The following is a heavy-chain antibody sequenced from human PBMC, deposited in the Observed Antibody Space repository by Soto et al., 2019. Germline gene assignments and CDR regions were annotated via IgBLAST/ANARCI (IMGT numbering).Heavy chain of an antibody. CDR1: GGSMRNYF. CDR2: IHYSGTT. J-gene: IGHJ4*02. CDR3: AAGEASSRNLAPYYLDF. Sequence: PSETLSLTCTVSGGSMRNYFWTWIRQPPGKGLEWIGYIHYSGTTSFFPSYNPSLRSRVTISEDTSKNQFSLTLLSVTAADTAAYFCAAGEASSRNLAPYYLDFWGQGTLVTVSS. D-gene: IGHD6-13*01. V-gene: IGHV4-59*01.